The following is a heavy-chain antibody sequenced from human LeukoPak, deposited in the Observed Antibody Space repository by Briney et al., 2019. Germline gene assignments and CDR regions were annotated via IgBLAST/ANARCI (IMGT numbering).Heavy chain of an antibody. Sequence: PGRSLRLSCAASGFTFNKYAIHWVRQAPGKGLEWVSAISGSGGSTYYADSVKGRFTISRDNSKNTLYLQMNSLRAEDTAVYYCAKDRHSSSWSFDYWGQGTLVTVSS. D-gene: IGHD6-13*01. V-gene: IGHV3-23*01. J-gene: IGHJ4*02. CDR2: ISGSGGST. CDR3: AKDRHSSSWSFDY. CDR1: GFTFNKYA.